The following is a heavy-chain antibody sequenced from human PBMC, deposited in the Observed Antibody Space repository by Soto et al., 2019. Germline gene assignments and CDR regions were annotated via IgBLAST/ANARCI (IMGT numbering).Heavy chain of an antibody. Sequence: PGGSLILSCATSGFTFSSYAMSWVRQAPGKGLEWVSAISGSGGSTYYADSVKGRFTISRDNSKNTLYLQMNSLRAEDTAVYYRAKDTWRFLEWLLPIFDYWGQGTLVTVSS. CDR2: ISGSGGST. V-gene: IGHV3-23*01. D-gene: IGHD3-3*01. J-gene: IGHJ4*02. CDR3: AKDTWRFLEWLLPIFDY. CDR1: GFTFSSYA.